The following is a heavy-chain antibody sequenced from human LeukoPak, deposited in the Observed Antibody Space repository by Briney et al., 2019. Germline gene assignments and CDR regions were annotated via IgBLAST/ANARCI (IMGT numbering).Heavy chain of an antibody. Sequence: PSETLSLTCTVSGGSVSSGSYYWSWIRQPPGKGLEWIGYIYYSGSTNYNPSLKSRVTISVDTSKNQFSLKLSSVTAADTAVYYCARALWSPVAQRGLLDYWGQGTLVTVSS. CDR2: IYYSGST. V-gene: IGHV4-61*01. CDR1: GGSVSSGSYY. CDR3: ARALWSPVAQRGLLDY. J-gene: IGHJ4*02. D-gene: IGHD3-10*01.